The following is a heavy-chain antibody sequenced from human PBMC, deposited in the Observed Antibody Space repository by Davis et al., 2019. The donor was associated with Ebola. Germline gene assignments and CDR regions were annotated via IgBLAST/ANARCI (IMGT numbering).Heavy chain of an antibody. J-gene: IGHJ4*02. CDR3: ARGVRKYSTSRGDLYYYDY. D-gene: IGHD5-18*01. Sequence: MPSETLSLTCAVSGGSISTTNWWAWVRQPPGKGLEWIGEIYPSGSTNYNPSLKSRVTISVDKSENQFSLKLISVTAADTAVYFCARGVRKYSTSRGDLYYYDYWGQGTLVTVSS. V-gene: IGHV4-4*02. CDR2: IYPSGST. CDR1: GGSISTTNW.